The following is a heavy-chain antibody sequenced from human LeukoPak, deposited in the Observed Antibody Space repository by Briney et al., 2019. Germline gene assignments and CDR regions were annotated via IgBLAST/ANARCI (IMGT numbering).Heavy chain of an antibody. J-gene: IGHJ3*02. D-gene: IGHD1/OR15-1a*01. CDR2: ISGSGGST. Sequence: HAGGSLRLSCAASGFTFSSYAMSWVRQAPGKGLEWVSAISGSGGSTYYADSVKGRFTISRDNSKDTLYLQMNSLRAEDTAVYYCAKFEGWNKAWLADAFDIWGQGTMVTVSS. V-gene: IGHV3-23*01. CDR1: GFTFSSYA. CDR3: AKFEGWNKAWLADAFDI.